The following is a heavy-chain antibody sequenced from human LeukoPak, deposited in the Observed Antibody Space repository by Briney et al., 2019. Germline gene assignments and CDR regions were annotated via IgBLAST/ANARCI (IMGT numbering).Heavy chain of an antibody. V-gene: IGHV3-23*01. J-gene: IGHJ4*02. Sequence: QAGGSLRLSCAASGFTFSSYAMSWVRQAPGKGLEWVSAISGSGGSTYYADSVKGRFTISRDNSKNTLYLQMNGLRAEDTAVYYCAKPRGYSGYGGFDYWGQGTLVTVSS. D-gene: IGHD5-12*01. CDR1: GFTFSSYA. CDR3: AKPRGYSGYGGFDY. CDR2: ISGSGGST.